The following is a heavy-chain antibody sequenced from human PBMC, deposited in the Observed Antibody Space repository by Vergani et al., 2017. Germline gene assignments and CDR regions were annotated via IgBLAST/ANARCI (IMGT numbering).Heavy chain of an antibody. J-gene: IGHJ4*02. CDR3: ARGALWWLRQIDS. CDR2: IYDSGDT. V-gene: IGHV4-59*07. CDR1: GDSMSDFY. Sequence: QVHLQESGPGVVKPSDTLSLTCTVSGDSMSDFYWTWIRHPPGKGLEWIGYIYDSGDTKYNPSLKSRVTMSLDTSKNQFSLNLYSVTAADTAVYYCARGALWWLRQIDSWGQGTLVTVSS. D-gene: IGHD2-21*01.